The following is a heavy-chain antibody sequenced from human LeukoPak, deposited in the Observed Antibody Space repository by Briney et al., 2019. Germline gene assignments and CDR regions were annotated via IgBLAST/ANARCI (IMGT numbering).Heavy chain of an antibody. Sequence: ASVKVSCKASGYTFTSYYMRWVRQAPGQGLEWMGIINPSGGSTSYAQKFQGRVTMTRDTSTSTVYMELSSLRSEDTAVYYCARDWAGRVQLDYWGQGTLVTVSS. CDR1: GYTFTSYY. J-gene: IGHJ4*02. D-gene: IGHD1-1*01. V-gene: IGHV1-46*01. CDR3: ARDWAGRVQLDY. CDR2: INPSGGST.